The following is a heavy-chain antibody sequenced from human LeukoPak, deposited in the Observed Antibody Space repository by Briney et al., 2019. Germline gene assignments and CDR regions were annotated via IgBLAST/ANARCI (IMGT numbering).Heavy chain of an antibody. J-gene: IGHJ5*02. CDR1: GGSISSDSYY. CDR3: ARVGGDYVGWFDP. CDR2: IYYSGST. V-gene: IGHV4-61*01. Sequence: SETLSLTCTVSGGSISSDSYYWGWIRQPPGKGLEWIGYIYYSGSTNYNPSLKSRVTISVDTSKNQFSLKLSSVTAADTAVYYCARVGGDYVGWFDPWGQGTLVTVSS. D-gene: IGHD4-17*01.